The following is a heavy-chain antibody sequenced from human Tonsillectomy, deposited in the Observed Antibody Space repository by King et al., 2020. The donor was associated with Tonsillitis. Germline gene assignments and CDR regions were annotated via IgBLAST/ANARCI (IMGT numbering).Heavy chain of an antibody. CDR3: ARSPVADNDDDY. CDR2: IDPSDSFT. Sequence: VQLVQSGAEVKKPGESLRISCKGSGYSFTSYWISWVRQMPGKGLEWMGRIDPSDSFTNYSPSFQGHVTIPADKSISTAYLQWSSLKASDTAMYYCARSPVADNDDDYWGQGTLVTVSS. V-gene: IGHV5-10-1*01. J-gene: IGHJ4*02. D-gene: IGHD6-19*01. CDR1: GYSFTSYW.